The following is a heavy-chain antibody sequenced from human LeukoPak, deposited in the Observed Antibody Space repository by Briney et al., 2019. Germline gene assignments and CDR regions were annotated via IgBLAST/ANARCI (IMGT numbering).Heavy chain of an antibody. CDR2: INHSGST. CDR3: ARGLSGYSGYPFDY. J-gene: IGHJ4*02. CDR1: GGSFSGYY. V-gene: IGHV4-34*01. D-gene: IGHD5-12*01. Sequence: SETLSLTCAVYGGSFSGYYWSWIRQPPGKGLEWIGEINHSGSTNYNPSLKSRVTISVDTSKNQFSLKLSSVTAADTAVYYCARGLSGYSGYPFDYWGQGTLVTVSS.